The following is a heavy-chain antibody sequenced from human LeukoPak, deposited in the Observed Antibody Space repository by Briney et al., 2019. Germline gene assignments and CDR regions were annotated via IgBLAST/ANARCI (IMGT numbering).Heavy chain of an antibody. D-gene: IGHD6-13*01. J-gene: IGHJ6*03. V-gene: IGHV4-61*02. Sequence: SQTLSLTCTVSGGSISSGSYYWSWIRQPAGKGLEWIGRIYTSGSTNYNPSLKSRVTVSVDTSKNQFSLKLSSVTAADTAVYYCARDRIAAALDYYMDVWGKGTTVTVSS. CDR2: IYTSGST. CDR3: ARDRIAAALDYYMDV. CDR1: GGSISSGSYY.